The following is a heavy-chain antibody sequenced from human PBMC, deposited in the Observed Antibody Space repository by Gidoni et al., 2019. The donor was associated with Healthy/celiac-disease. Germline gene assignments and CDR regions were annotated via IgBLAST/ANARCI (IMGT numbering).Heavy chain of an antibody. Sequence: SWVRQAPGQGLEWMGGIIPIFGTANYAQKFQGRVTITADESTSTAYMELSSLRSEDTAVYYCAREVAVAGTWRYYFDYWSQGTLVTVSS. CDR3: AREVAVAGTWRYYFDY. J-gene: IGHJ4*02. CDR2: IIPIFGTA. D-gene: IGHD6-19*01. V-gene: IGHV1-69*01.